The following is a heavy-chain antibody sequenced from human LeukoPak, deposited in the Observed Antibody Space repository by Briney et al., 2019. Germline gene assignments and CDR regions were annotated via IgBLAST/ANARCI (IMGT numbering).Heavy chain of an antibody. Sequence: GGSLRLSCAASGFTFSSYAMSWVRQAPGKGLEWVSATSGSGGSTYYADSVKGRFTISRDNSKNTLYLQMNSLRAEDTAVYYCAKGALSSSWYGWFDPWGQGTLVTVSS. J-gene: IGHJ5*02. D-gene: IGHD6-13*01. CDR1: GFTFSSYA. CDR3: AKGALSSSWYGWFDP. CDR2: TSGSGGST. V-gene: IGHV3-23*01.